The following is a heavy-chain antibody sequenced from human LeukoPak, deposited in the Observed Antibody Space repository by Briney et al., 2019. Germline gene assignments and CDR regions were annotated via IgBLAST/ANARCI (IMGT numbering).Heavy chain of an antibody. Sequence: GGSLRLSCAASGFTYSTYAMTWVRQAPGKGLEWVSAISSSGSTIYYADSVKGRFTMSRDDSKSSLYLQMDSLRAEDTAVYFCARVRPGTTYFGYWGQGTLVTVSS. CDR3: ARVRPGTTYFGY. J-gene: IGHJ4*02. CDR2: ISSSGSTI. D-gene: IGHD1-1*01. V-gene: IGHV3-48*03. CDR1: GFTYSTYA.